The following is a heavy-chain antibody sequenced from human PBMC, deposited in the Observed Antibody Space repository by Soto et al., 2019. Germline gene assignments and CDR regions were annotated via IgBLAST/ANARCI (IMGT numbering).Heavy chain of an antibody. CDR3: AREGPGYSSSWYFGDYYCGMDV. Sequence: SQTLSLTCAISGDSVSSNSAAWNWIRQSPSRGLEWLGRTYYRSKWYNDYAVSVNSRITINPDTSKNQFSLQTNSVAPEDTAVYYCAREGPGYSSSWYFGDYYCGMDVWGQGTTVTVSS. D-gene: IGHD6-13*01. V-gene: IGHV6-1*01. CDR1: GDSVSSNSAA. J-gene: IGHJ6*02. CDR2: TYYRSKWYN.